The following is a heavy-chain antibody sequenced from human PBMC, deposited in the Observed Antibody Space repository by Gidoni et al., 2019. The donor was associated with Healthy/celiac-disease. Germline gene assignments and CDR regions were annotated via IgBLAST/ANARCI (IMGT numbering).Heavy chain of an antibody. J-gene: IGHJ6*03. V-gene: IGHV3-30*04. Sequence: QGQLVESGGGVVQPGRSLRHSCAASGFPFRSEAMHWVRQAPGKGMEWVAVILYEGRNKYKTDSVKGRFTISRDNSKNTLYLQMNRLRAEDTAVYYCARDGVLRYFDSPTKYYYYMDVWGKGTTVTVSS. CDR3: ARDGVLRYFDSPTKYYYYMDV. CDR1: GFPFRSEA. CDR2: ILYEGRNK. D-gene: IGHD3-9*01.